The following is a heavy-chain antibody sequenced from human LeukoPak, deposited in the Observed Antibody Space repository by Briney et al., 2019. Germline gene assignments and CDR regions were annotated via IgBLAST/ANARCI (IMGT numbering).Heavy chain of an antibody. J-gene: IGHJ4*02. Sequence: SETLSLTCTVSGGSISSYYWSWIRQPAGKGLEWIGRIYTSGSTNYNPSLKSRVTMSVDTSKNQFSLKLSSVTAADTAVYYCARGGPDIVATEDDYWGQGTLVTVSS. V-gene: IGHV4-4*07. CDR1: GGSISSYY. D-gene: IGHD5-12*01. CDR3: ARGGPDIVATEDDY. CDR2: IYTSGST.